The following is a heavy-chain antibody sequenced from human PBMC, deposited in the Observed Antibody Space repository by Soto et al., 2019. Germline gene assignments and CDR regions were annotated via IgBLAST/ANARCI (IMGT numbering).Heavy chain of an antibody. D-gene: IGHD2-2*01. V-gene: IGHV4-31*03. J-gene: IGHJ6*02. CDR2: IYYSGRT. CDR3: ARDPWPRDIVVVPAADYYYYGMDV. Sequence: PSETLSLTCTVSGGSISSGTYYWTWIRQRPGKGLEWIGFIYYSGRTYYNPSLKSRTTISLDTSENQFSLGLSSVTAADTAVYYCARDPWPRDIVVVPAADYYYYGMDVWGQGTTVTVSS. CDR1: GGSISSGTYY.